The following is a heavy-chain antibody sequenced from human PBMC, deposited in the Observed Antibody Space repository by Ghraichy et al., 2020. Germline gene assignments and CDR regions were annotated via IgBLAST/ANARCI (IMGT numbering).Heavy chain of an antibody. J-gene: IGHJ4*02. Sequence: GGSLRLSCAASGLTVSANYMSWVRQAPGKGLEWVSVIFSGGSTYYADSVKGRFTISRDKSKNTLYLQMNSLRAEDTAVYYCAREPLADDGDYDVGYWGPGTMVNVAS. CDR1: GLTVSANY. CDR2: IFSGGST. D-gene: IGHD4-17*01. V-gene: IGHV3-53*01. CDR3: AREPLADDGDYDVGY.